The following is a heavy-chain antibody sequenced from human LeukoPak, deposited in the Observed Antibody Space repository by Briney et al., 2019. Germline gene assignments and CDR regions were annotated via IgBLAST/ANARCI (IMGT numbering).Heavy chain of an antibody. Sequence: GGSLRLSCAASGFTFSNAWMSWVRQAPGKGLEWVGRIKSKTDGGTTDYAAPVKGRFTISRDDSKNTLYLQMNSLKTEDTAVYYCTTDVTMIVVVISIWGQGTLVTVSS. CDR3: TTDVTMIVVVISI. J-gene: IGHJ4*02. CDR2: IKSKTDGGTT. D-gene: IGHD3-22*01. V-gene: IGHV3-15*01. CDR1: GFTFSNAW.